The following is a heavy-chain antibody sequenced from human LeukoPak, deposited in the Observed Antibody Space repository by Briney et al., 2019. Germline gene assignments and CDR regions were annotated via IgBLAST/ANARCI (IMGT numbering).Heavy chain of an antibody. J-gene: IGHJ5*02. CDR1: GFTFSSSG. CDR2: FSGTVNTI. CDR3: ARGNVDYDFWSGYPNWFDP. D-gene: IGHD3-3*01. Sequence: GGSLRLSCAAPGFTFSSSGMGWVRQAPGTGLEWVSGFSGTVNTIYYADSVKGRFTISRDISTNTLFLEMNSLRAEDTAVYYCARGNVDYDFWSGYPNWFDPWGQGTLVTVSS. V-gene: IGHV3-23*01.